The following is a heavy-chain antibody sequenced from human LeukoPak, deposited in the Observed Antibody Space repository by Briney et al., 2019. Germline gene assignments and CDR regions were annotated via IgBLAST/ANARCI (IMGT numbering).Heavy chain of an antibody. CDR1: GGSFSGYY. V-gene: IGHV4-34*01. CDR3: ARVRFYSSGWYLTNGGYWYFDL. Sequence: SETLSLTCAVYGGSFSGYYWSWIRQPPGKGLEWIGEINHSVSTNYNPSLKSRVTISVDTSKNQFSLRLSSVTAADTAVYYCARVRFYSSGWYLTNGGYWYFDLWGRGTLVTVSS. D-gene: IGHD6-19*01. J-gene: IGHJ2*01. CDR2: INHSVST.